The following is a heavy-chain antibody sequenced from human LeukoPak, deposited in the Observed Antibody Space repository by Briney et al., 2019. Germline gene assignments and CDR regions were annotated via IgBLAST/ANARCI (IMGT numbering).Heavy chain of an antibody. CDR2: IIPIFGTA. Sequence: SVKVSCKASGYSFPSYGISWVRQAPGQGLEWMGGIIPIFGTANYAQKFQGRVTITADESTSTAYMELSSLRSEDTAVYYCARGYSLDYWGQGTLVTVSS. J-gene: IGHJ4*02. D-gene: IGHD5-18*01. CDR3: ARGYSLDY. CDR1: GYSFPSYG. V-gene: IGHV1-69*13.